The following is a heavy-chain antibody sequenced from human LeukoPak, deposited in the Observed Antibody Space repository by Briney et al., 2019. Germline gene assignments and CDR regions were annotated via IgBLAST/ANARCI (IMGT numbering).Heavy chain of an antibody. V-gene: IGHV3-23*01. CDR2: IFGSCGRT. D-gene: IGHD1-7*01. J-gene: IGHJ6*03. Sequence: GGSLRHSCAASGFTFSSYSMNWLRQAAGKELEWFSAIFGSCGRTYLADVVKVRFTISRENSKRTLNFQLNSLRAEDTAVYYCAKRRGLELLYYYYMDVWGKGTTVTVSS. CDR1: GFTFSSYS. CDR3: AKRRGLELLYYYYMDV.